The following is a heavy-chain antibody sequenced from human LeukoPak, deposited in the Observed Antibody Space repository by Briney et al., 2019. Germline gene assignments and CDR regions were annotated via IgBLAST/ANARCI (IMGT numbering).Heavy chain of an antibody. V-gene: IGHV1-18*01. CDR3: ARHCSGGSCYPGRQYFQH. D-gene: IGHD2-15*01. CDR2: ISAYNGNT. Sequence: ASVKVSCKASGYTFTSYGISWVRQAPGQGLEWMGWISAYNGNTNYAQKLQGRVTMTTDTSTSTAYMELRSLRSEDTAVYYCARHCSGGSCYPGRQYFQHWGQGTLVTVSS. J-gene: IGHJ1*01. CDR1: GYTFTSYG.